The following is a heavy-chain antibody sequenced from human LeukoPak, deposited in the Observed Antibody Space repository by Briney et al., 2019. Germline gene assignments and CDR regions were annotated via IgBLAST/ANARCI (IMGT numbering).Heavy chain of an antibody. CDR1: GYSFTNYG. D-gene: IGHD1-1*01. J-gene: IGHJ4*02. CDR2: ISTYKDDT. Sequence: GASVKVSCKASGYSFTNYGISWVRQAPGQGLEWMGWISTYKDDTNYAQKIRGRVIMTKDTSTSTVYMELRSLRHDDTAVYCCARDWPHLERRDCFDYWGQGTLVTVPS. V-gene: IGHV1-18*01. CDR3: ARDWPHLERRDCFDY.